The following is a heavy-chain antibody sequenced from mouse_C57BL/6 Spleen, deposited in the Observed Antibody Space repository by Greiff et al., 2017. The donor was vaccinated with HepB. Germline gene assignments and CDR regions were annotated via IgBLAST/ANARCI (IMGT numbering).Heavy chain of an antibody. CDR2: IYPGSGST. D-gene: IGHD4-1*01. Sequence: QVQLKQPGAELVKPGASVKMSCKASGYTFTSYWITWVKQRPGQGLEWIGDIYPGSGSTNYNEKFKSKATLTVDTSSSTAYMQLSSLTSEDSAVYYCAREGANWGPFDYWGQGTTLTVSS. J-gene: IGHJ2*01. CDR1: GYTFTSYW. V-gene: IGHV1-55*01. CDR3: AREGANWGPFDY.